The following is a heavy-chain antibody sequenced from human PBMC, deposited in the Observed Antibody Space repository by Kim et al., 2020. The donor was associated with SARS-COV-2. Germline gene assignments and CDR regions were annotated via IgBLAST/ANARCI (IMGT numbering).Heavy chain of an antibody. CDR2: IYPGDSDT. Sequence: GESLKISCKGSGYSFTSYWIGWVRQMPGKGLEWMGIIYPGDSDTRYSPSFQGQVTISADKSISTAYLQWSSLKASDTAMYYCARHLQSGYSSSSPLGYGMDVWGQGTTVTVSS. CDR3: ARHLQSGYSSSSPLGYGMDV. CDR1: GYSFTSYW. D-gene: IGHD6-6*01. J-gene: IGHJ6*02. V-gene: IGHV5-51*01.